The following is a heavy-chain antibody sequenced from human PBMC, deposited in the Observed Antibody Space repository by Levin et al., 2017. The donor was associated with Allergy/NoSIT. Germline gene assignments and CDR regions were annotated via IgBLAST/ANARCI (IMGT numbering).Heavy chain of an antibody. V-gene: IGHV1-18*01. CDR2: ISGATGNT. Sequence: GESLKISCKASGYTFKNYGIFWVRQAPGQGLEWMGEISGATGNTDYAQNFQGRVTMTTDTSTTTVYMELRSLRSDDAAMYYCARDGGPEGGSGSCIFWGQGTLVTVSS. CDR1: GYTFKNYG. D-gene: IGHD3-10*01. J-gene: IGHJ4*02. CDR3: ARDGGPEGGSGSCIF.